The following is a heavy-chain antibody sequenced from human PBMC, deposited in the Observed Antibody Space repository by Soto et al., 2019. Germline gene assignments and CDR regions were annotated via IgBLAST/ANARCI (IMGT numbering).Heavy chain of an antibody. J-gene: IGHJ5*02. CDR2: IYPSGKT. D-gene: IGHD2-2*02. CDR1: GVSGTNDFY. Sequence: SETLSLTCLVPGVSGTNDFYWGWIRQSPGRGLEWIGSIYPSGKTYLNPPLKSRVTIPTDTSKNEVSLQVASVTAADTALYYCVAYTASRNWFHPWGQGTLVTVSS. CDR3: VAYTASRNWFHP. V-gene: IGHV4-38-2*01.